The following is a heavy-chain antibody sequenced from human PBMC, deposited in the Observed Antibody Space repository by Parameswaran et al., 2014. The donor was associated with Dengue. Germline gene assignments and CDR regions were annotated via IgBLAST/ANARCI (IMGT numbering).Heavy chain of an antibody. Sequence: WIRQPPGKGLEWVAVIWYDGSNEKYGDSVKGRFTISRDNPKKTLYLQMNGLRAEDTAVYYCARGQSSGSYYKGVELWGQGTLVTVS. V-gene: IGHV3-33*01. CDR3: ARGQSSGSYYKGVEL. CDR2: IWYDGSNE. J-gene: IGHJ4*02. D-gene: IGHD1-26*01.